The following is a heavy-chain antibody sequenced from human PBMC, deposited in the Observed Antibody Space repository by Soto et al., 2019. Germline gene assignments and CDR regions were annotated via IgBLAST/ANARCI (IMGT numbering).Heavy chain of an antibody. CDR1: GGIFSTYA. Sequence: QVQLVQSGAEVKKPGSSVKVSCKASGGIFSTYAISWLRQAPGQGLEWMGGIIPIFGTPNYAKRFQGRVTITADESTTTSYMELSRLKSEDTAVYYCARDRDDYGSGNYYNRIDFWGQGNLVTVSS. J-gene: IGHJ4*02. V-gene: IGHV1-69*01. CDR2: IIPIFGTP. CDR3: ARDRDDYGSGNYYNRIDF. D-gene: IGHD3-10*01.